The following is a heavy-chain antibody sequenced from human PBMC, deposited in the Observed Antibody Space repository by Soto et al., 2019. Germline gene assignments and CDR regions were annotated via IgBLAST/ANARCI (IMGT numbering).Heavy chain of an antibody. CDR3: AVTFFYCSSTSCPYYYYMDV. CDR1: GFSLSTSGMC. D-gene: IGHD2-2*01. J-gene: IGHJ6*03. Sequence: SGPTLVNPTQTLTLTCTFSGFSLSTSGMCVSWIRQPPGKALEWLARIDWDDDKYYSTSLKTRLTISKDTSKNQVVLTMTNMDPVNTATYYSAVTFFYCSSTSCPYYYYMDVWGKGTTVTVSS. V-gene: IGHV2-70*11. CDR2: IDWDDDK.